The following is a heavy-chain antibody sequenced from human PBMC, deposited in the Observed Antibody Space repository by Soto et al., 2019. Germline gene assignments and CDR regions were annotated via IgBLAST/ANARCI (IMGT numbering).Heavy chain of an antibody. J-gene: IGHJ5*02. CDR1: GFSISSGDYY. CDR2: IYYSGST. Sequence: PXDTLSLTCTVSGFSISSGDYYWSWIRQPPGKGLEWIGYIYYSGSTYYNPSLKSRVTISVDTSKNQFSLKLSSVTAADTAVYYCARVSHTMVRGVLNWFDHWGQGNLVTVSS. D-gene: IGHD3-10*01. CDR3: ARVSHTMVRGVLNWFDH. V-gene: IGHV4-30-4*02.